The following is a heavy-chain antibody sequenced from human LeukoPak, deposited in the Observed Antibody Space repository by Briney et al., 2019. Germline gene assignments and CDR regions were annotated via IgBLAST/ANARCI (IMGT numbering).Heavy chain of an antibody. J-gene: IGHJ4*02. CDR1: GFTFST. V-gene: IGHV3-21*01. D-gene: IGHD2-15*01. CDR3: ARDVGFCSGGNCYTYYFDY. CDR2: ASSSSDSI. Sequence: GGSLRLSCAASGFTFSTMNWVRQAPGKGLEWVSSASSSSDSIYYADSLKGRFTISRDNAKNSLFLQLNSLRAEDTAVYYCARDVGFCSGGNCYTYYFDYWGPGTLVTVSS.